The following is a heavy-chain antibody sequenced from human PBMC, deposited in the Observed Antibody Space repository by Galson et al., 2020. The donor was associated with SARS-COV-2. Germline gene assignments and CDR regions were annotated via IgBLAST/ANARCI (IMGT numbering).Heavy chain of an antibody. CDR2: ISAYNGNT. CDR3: ARAVREIAAADDWYFDL. V-gene: IGHV1-18*01. D-gene: IGHD6-13*01. Sequence: ASVKVSCKASGYTFTSYGISWVRQAPGQGLEWMGWISAYNGNTNYAQKLQGRVTMTTDTSTSTAYMELRSLRPDDTAVYYCARAVREIAAADDWYFDLWGRGTLVTVSS. J-gene: IGHJ2*01. CDR1: GYTFTSYG.